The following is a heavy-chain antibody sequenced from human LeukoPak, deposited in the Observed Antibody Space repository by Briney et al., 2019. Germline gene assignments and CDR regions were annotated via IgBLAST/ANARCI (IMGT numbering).Heavy chain of an antibody. CDR3: ARGDTMVRGVHNWFDP. D-gene: IGHD3-10*01. V-gene: IGHV1-8*01. CDR1: GYTFTSYD. Sequence: ASVKVSRKASGYTFTSYDINWVRQATGQGLEWMGWMNPNSGNTGYAQKFQGRVTMTRNTSISTAYMELSSLRSEDTAVYYCARGDTMVRGVHNWFDPWGQGTLVTVSS. CDR2: MNPNSGNT. J-gene: IGHJ5*02.